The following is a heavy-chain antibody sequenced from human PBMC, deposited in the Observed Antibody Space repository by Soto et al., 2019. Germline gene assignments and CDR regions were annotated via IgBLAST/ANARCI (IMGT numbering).Heavy chain of an antibody. CDR3: ARGTLTVTAYNWFDP. Sequence: SVKVSCKASGGTFSSYAISWVRQAPGQGLEWMGGIIPIFGTANYAQKFQGRVTITADKSTSTAYMELSSLRSEDTAVYYCARGTLTVTAYNWFDPWGQGTLVTVSS. J-gene: IGHJ5*02. D-gene: IGHD4-4*01. V-gene: IGHV1-69*06. CDR1: GGTFSSYA. CDR2: IIPIFGTA.